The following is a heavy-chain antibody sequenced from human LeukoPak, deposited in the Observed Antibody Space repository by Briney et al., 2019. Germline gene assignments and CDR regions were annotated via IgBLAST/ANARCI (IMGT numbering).Heavy chain of an antibody. CDR3: AREDIVVGSFDY. CDR2: IYYSGST. CDR1: GGSISSYY. J-gene: IGHJ4*02. Sequence: PSETLSLTCTVSGGSISSYYWSWIRQPPGKGLEWIGYIYYSGSTNYNPSPKSRVTISVDTSKNQFSLKLSSVTAADTAVYYCAREDIVVGSFDYWGQGTLVTVSS. V-gene: IGHV4-59*01. D-gene: IGHD2-2*01.